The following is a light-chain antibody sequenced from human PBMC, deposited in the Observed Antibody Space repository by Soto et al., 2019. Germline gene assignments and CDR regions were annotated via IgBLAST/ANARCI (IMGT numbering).Light chain of an antibody. J-gene: IGLJ3*02. Sequence: QSVLTQPPSASGTPGQWVTISCSGGGSNIGSNYVYWYRQLPGTAPKLLIYRNNQRPSGVPDRFSGSKSGTSASLAISGLRSEDEADYYCSAWDDSLSGPLFGGGTKLTVL. V-gene: IGLV1-47*01. CDR3: SAWDDSLSGPL. CDR1: GSNIGSNY. CDR2: RNN.